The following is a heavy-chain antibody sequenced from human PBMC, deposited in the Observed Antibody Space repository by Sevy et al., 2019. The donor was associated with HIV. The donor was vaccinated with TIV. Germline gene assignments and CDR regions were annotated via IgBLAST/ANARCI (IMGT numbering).Heavy chain of an antibody. Sequence: GGSLRLSCAASGFSFSTHGMHWVRQAPGKGLEWVAVISFDGSDKYYRESVKGRFTISRDNSMNTLLLQMSSLGAEDTAVYYCARDAGYSTVWYPGYWGQGTLVTVSS. D-gene: IGHD6-19*01. V-gene: IGHV3-30*03. J-gene: IGHJ4*02. CDR3: ARDAGYSTVWYPGY. CDR2: ISFDGSDK. CDR1: GFSFSTHG.